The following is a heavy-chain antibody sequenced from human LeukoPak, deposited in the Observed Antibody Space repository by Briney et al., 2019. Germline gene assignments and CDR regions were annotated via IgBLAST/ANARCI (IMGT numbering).Heavy chain of an antibody. CDR3: ARANQWLVRSWFDP. D-gene: IGHD6-19*01. Sequence: PSETLSLTCAVSGGSFSGYYWSWIRQPPGKGLEWIGEINHSGSTNYNPSLKSRVTISVETSKNQFSLKLSSVTAADTAVYYCARANQWLVRSWFDPWGQGTLVTVSS. CDR2: INHSGST. V-gene: IGHV4-34*01. CDR1: GGSFSGYY. J-gene: IGHJ5*02.